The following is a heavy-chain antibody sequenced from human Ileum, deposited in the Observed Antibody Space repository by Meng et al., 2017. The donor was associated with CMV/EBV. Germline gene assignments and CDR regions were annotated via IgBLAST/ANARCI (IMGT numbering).Heavy chain of an antibody. V-gene: IGHV1-46*01. J-gene: IGHJ4*02. CDR3: ARDVSPGIVAAGYFDY. CDR2: IHPSGDST. CDR1: GHPFTRYY. D-gene: IGHD6-13*01. Sequence: SGHPFTRYYLHWVRQAPGQGLEWMGIIHPSGDSTSYAQKFQGRVTMTRDTSTSTVYMELSSLRSDDTAVYYCARDVSPGIVAAGYFDYWGQGTLVTVSS.